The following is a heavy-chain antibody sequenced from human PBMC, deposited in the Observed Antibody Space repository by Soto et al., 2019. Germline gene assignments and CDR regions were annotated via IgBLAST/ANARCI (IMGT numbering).Heavy chain of an antibody. Sequence: QVQLVQSGAEVKKPGASVKVSCKASGYTFINYGLSWVRQAPGQGLEWMGRISAYNADTNYAQKLQGRVTMTTDTSTSTAYMELRSLRSDDTAVYYCARRSDHASSYFWGQGTLVTVSS. J-gene: IGHJ4*02. CDR2: ISAYNADT. D-gene: IGHD2-2*01. CDR3: ARRSDHASSYF. V-gene: IGHV1-18*01. CDR1: GYTFINYG.